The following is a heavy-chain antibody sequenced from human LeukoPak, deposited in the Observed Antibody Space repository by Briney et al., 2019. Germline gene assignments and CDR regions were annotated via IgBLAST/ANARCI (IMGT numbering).Heavy chain of an antibody. J-gene: IGHJ5*02. CDR2: IYYSGSA. D-gene: IGHD6-6*01. V-gene: IGHV4-59*12. CDR1: GGSISSYY. CDR3: ARGGHFRIAARSTFDP. Sequence: PSETLSLTCTVSGGSISSYYWSWIRQPPGKGLEWIGYIYYSGSANYNPSLKSRVTISVDTSKNQFSLKLSSVTAADTAVYYCARGGHFRIAARSTFDPWGQGTLVTVSS.